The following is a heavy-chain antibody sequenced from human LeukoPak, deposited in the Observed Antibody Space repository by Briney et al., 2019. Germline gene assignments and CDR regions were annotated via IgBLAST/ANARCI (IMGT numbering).Heavy chain of an antibody. CDR2: INHSGST. D-gene: IGHD3-22*01. V-gene: IGHV4-34*01. CDR3: ARDTYDSSGYYSHRGYYGMDV. Sequence: SETLSLICAVYGGSFSGYYWSWIRQPPGKGLEWIGEINHSGSTNYNPSLKSRVTISVDTSKNQFSLKLSSVTAADTAVYYCARDTYDSSGYYSHRGYYGMDVWGQGTTVTSP. CDR1: GGSFSGYY. J-gene: IGHJ6*02.